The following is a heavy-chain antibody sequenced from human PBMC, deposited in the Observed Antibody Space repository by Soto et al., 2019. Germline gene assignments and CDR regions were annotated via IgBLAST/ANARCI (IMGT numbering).Heavy chain of an antibody. Sequence: GSPRLSCAAPGFIFSTYGMSWVRQAPGKGVAWVSGVSGGGGTKYYADSVKGRFTISRDNSKNTLYLQMNSLRAEDTAVYYCAKDTRIRMWDLSFDAFDSWGQGTLVTVSS. CDR3: AKDTRIRMWDLSFDAFDS. CDR2: VSGGGGTK. V-gene: IGHV3-23*01. J-gene: IGHJ4*02. CDR1: GFIFSTYG. D-gene: IGHD3-16*02.